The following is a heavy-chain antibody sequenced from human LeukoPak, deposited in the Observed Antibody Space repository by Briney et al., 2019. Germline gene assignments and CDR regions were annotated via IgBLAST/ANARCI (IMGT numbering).Heavy chain of an antibody. Sequence: PGGSLRLAWAASGFTFSSYGVQWVRQAQGNGLEWEAAISYVGSNKYYADSVKGRFTISRDNSKNTLYAQMNSLRVEDTAVYYCAKESLGYYYGSVSYPDYWDQGTVVIVS. D-gene: IGHD3-10*01. J-gene: IGHJ4*02. CDR3: AKESLGYYYGSVSYPDY. V-gene: IGHV3-30*18. CDR1: GFTFSSYG. CDR2: ISYVGSNK.